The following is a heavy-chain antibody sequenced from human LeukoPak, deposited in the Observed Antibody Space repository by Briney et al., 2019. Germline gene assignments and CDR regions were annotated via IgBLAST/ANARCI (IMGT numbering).Heavy chain of an antibody. J-gene: IGHJ6*02. D-gene: IGHD4-23*01. CDR1: GITVNRNW. V-gene: IGHV3-74*01. CDR2: INSDGSST. CDR3: AKDVLWRRWLYGMDV. Sequence: GGSLRLSCVASGITVNRNWMHWVRQAPGKGLVWVSRINSDGSSTTYADSVKGRFTISRDNAKNTLYLQMNSLRAEDTAVYYCAKDVLWRRWLYGMDVWGQGTTVTVSS.